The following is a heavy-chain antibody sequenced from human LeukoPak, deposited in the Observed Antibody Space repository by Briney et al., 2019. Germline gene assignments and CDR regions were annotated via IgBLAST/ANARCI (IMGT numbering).Heavy chain of an antibody. CDR1: GFTFSSYS. V-gene: IGHV3-23*01. J-gene: IGHJ4*02. CDR2: ISSSGGAT. CDR3: GRDIQLSY. Sequence: GGSLRLSCAASGFTFSSYSMSWARQAPGKGLEWVSVISSSGGATYYADSVKGRFTISRDNSKNTLYLQMGSLRAGDTAVYFCGRDIQLSYLGQGTLVTVSS. D-gene: IGHD1-1*01.